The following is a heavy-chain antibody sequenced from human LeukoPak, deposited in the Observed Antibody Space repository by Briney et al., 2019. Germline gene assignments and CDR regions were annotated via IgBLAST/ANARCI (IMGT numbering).Heavy chain of an antibody. J-gene: IGHJ1*01. D-gene: IGHD6-13*01. CDR2: INHSGST. CDR1: GGSFSGYY. CDR3: ARAGYSSSWYSGFAEYFQH. V-gene: IGHV4-34*01. Sequence: PSETLSLTCAVYGGSFSGYYWSWIRQPPGKGLEWIGEINHSGSTNYNPSLKSRVTISVGTSKNQFSLKLSSVTAADTAVYYCARAGYSSSWYSGFAEYFQHWGQGTLVTVSS.